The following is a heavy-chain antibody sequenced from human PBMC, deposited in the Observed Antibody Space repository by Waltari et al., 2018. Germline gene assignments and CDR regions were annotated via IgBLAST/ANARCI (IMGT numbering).Heavy chain of an antibody. CDR1: GFTSTDHY. CDR3: VRDKSGGYYDY. V-gene: IGHV3-72*01. CDR2: IRTRARSFTT. Sequence: EVQVVESGGGLVQPGGSLRLSCAASGFTSTDHYMNWVRQAPGKGLEWVGLIRTRARSFTTDYAASVEGRFAISRDDSKNLLYLQMNSLKTEDTAVYYCVRDKSGGYYDYWGQGTLVTVSS. J-gene: IGHJ4*02. D-gene: IGHD1-26*01.